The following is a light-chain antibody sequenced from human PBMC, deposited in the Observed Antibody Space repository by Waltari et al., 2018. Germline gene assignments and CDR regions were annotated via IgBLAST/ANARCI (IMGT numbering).Light chain of an antibody. Sequence: QSALTQPRSVSGSPGQSVAISCTGTSSDVGGYKYVSWYQHHTGKAPKLMIYDVGKRPSGVPDGFSGSKSGNTASLTISGLQAEDEAEYYCCSYAGSFTWLFGGGTKLTVL. J-gene: IGLJ3*02. CDR1: SSDVGGYKY. CDR3: CSYAGSFTWL. V-gene: IGLV2-11*01. CDR2: DVG.